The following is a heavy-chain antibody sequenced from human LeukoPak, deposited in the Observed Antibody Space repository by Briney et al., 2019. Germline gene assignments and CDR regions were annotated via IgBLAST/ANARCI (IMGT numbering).Heavy chain of an antibody. CDR2: IGSDGTAI. D-gene: IGHD6-19*01. CDR3: ARPGLPVPGTRWFDP. Sequence: GGSLRLSCAASGFSFSSYAMSWVRQSPRTGLEWVSAIGSDGTAIQYADSVRGRFTISKDNYNNMLYLQMDSLRAEDSAIYYCARPGLPVPGTRWFDPWGQGALVTVSP. J-gene: IGHJ5*02. V-gene: IGHV3-23*01. CDR1: GFSFSSYA.